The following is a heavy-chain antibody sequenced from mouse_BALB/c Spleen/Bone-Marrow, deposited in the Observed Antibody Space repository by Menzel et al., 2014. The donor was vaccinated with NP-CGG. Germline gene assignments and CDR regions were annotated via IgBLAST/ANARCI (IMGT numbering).Heavy chain of an antibody. CDR1: GYSFXSYY. V-gene: IGHV1-66*01. CDR2: IFPGSGNT. CDR3: ARVFDY. J-gene: IGHJ2*01. Sequence: VKVVESGPELVKPGASVKISCKASGYSFXSYYIHWVKQRPGQGLEWIGWIFPGSGNTKYNEKFKGKATLTADTSSSTAYMQLSSLTSEDSAVYFCARVFDYWGQGTTLTVSS.